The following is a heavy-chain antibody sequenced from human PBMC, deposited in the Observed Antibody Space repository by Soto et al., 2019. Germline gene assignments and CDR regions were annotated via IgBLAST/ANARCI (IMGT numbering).Heavy chain of an antibody. J-gene: IGHJ4*02. Sequence: GGSLRLSCAASGFTFSTYSMNWVRQAPGKGLEWVSSISSSSYIYYADSVKGRFTISRDNAKNSLYLQMNGLRAEDMAVYYCARDTPTIYCSSTSCLFDYWGQGTLVTVSS. CDR2: ISSSSYI. CDR3: ARDTPTIYCSSTSCLFDY. D-gene: IGHD2-2*01. CDR1: GFTFSTYS. V-gene: IGHV3-21*01.